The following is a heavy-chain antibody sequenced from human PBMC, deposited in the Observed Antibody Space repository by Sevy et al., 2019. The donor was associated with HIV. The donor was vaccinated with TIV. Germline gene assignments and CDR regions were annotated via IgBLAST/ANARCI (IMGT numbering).Heavy chain of an antibody. CDR2: INPNSGGT. CDR3: ARDPGYYDFWSGYPRGAFDI. J-gene: IGHJ3*02. CDR1: GYTFTGYY. Sequence: ASVKVSCKASGYTFTGYYMHWVRQAPGQGLEWMGWINPNSGGTNYAQKFQGRVTMTRDTSISTAYMELSRLRSDDTAVYYSARDPGYYDFWSGYPRGAFDIWGQGTMVTVSS. D-gene: IGHD3-3*01. V-gene: IGHV1-2*02.